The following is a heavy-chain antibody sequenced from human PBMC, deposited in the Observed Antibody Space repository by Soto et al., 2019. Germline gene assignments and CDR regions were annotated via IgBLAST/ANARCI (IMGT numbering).Heavy chain of an antibody. J-gene: IGHJ4*02. CDR1: GGSFSGYY. Sequence: SETLSLTCAVYGGSFSGYYWSWIRQPPGKGLEWIGEINHSGSTNYNPSLKSRVAISVDTSKNQFSLKLGSVTAADTAVYYCARGHPFGEFDYWGQGTLVTVSS. CDR3: ARGHPFGEFDY. D-gene: IGHD3-10*01. V-gene: IGHV4-34*01. CDR2: INHSGST.